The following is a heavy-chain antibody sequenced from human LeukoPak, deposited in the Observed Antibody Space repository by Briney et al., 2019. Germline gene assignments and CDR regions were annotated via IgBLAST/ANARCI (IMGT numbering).Heavy chain of an antibody. CDR3: AKEGGDTGLDAFDI. CDR2: MSYDGSNK. D-gene: IGHD2-21*02. Sequence: PGRSLRLSCAASGFTLSTYGMHWVRQAPGKGLEWVAVMSYDGSNKYYADSVKGRFTISRDNSKNTLYLQMNSLRAEDTAVYYCAKEGGDTGLDAFDIWGQGTMVTVSS. CDR1: GFTLSTYG. V-gene: IGHV3-30*18. J-gene: IGHJ3*02.